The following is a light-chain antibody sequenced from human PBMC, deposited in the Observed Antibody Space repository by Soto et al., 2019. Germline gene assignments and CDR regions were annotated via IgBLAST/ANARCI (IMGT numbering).Light chain of an antibody. CDR3: SSYTSSRNVV. Sequence: QSALTQPASVSGSPGQSITISCTGTSIDVGGYNYVSWYQQHPGKAPKVIIYEVSNRPSGVSNRFSGSKSGNTASLTISGLQAEDDADYYCSSYTSSRNVVFGGGTKLTVL. J-gene: IGLJ2*01. V-gene: IGLV2-14*01. CDR1: SIDVGGYNY. CDR2: EVS.